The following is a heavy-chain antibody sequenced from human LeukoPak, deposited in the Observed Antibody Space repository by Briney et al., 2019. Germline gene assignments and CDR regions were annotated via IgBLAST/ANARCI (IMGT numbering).Heavy chain of an antibody. D-gene: IGHD6-13*01. Sequence: GGSLRLSCAASGFIFSNYAMSWVRQAPGKGLGWVSTIDNTAVTTFYADSVKGRFTISRDNSKNTLHLLMDSLRAEDTAVYYCAKAWGVVSSSWFLSFDYWGQGTLVTVSS. CDR1: GFIFSNYA. CDR2: IDNTAVTT. J-gene: IGHJ4*02. CDR3: AKAWGVVSSSWFLSFDY. V-gene: IGHV3-23*01.